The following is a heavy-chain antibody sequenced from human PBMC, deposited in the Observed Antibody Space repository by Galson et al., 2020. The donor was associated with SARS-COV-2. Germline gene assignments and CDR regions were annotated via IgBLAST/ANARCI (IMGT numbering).Heavy chain of an antibody. CDR3: AKDLGYCSGGSCYLMDV. V-gene: IGHV3-30*18. D-gene: IGHD2-15*01. Sequence: GGSLRLFCAASGFTFSSYGMHWVRQAPGKGLEWVAVISYDGSNKYYADSVKGRFTISRDNSKNTLYLQMNSLRAEDTAVYYCAKDLGYCSGGSCYLMDVWGKGTTVTVSS. J-gene: IGHJ6*03. CDR2: ISYDGSNK. CDR1: GFTFSSYG.